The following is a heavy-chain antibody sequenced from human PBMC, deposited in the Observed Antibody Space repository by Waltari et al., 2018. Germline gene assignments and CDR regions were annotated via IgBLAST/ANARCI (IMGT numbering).Heavy chain of an antibody. D-gene: IGHD3-22*01. J-gene: IGHJ5*02. CDR2: IIPIFGTA. CDR3: AREYYYDSSGYYYDTRGWFDP. Sequence: QVQLVQSGAEVKKPGSSVKVSCKASGGTFSSYAISWVRQAPGQGLEWMGGIIPIFGTANYAQKFQGRVTMTADESTSTAYMELSSLRAEDTAVDYCAREYYYDSSGYYYDTRGWFDPWGQGTLVTVSS. V-gene: IGHV1-69*01. CDR1: GGTFSSYA.